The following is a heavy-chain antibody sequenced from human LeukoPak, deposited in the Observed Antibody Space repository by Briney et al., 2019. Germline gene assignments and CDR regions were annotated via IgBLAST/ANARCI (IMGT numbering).Heavy chain of an antibody. V-gene: IGHV3-7*01. CDR1: GFTFSSYW. CDR3: ARQILGYSSGWYEGDAFDI. CDR2: IKQDGSEK. J-gene: IGHJ4*02. D-gene: IGHD6-19*01. Sequence: GGSLRLSCAASGFTFSSYWMSWVRQAPGKGLEWVANIKQDGSEKYYVDSVKGRFTISRDNAKNSLYLQMNSLRAEDTAVYYCARQILGYSSGWYEGDAFDIWGQGTLVTVSS.